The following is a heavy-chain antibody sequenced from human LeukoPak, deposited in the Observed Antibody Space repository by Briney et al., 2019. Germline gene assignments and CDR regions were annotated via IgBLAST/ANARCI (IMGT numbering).Heavy chain of an antibody. V-gene: IGHV1-8*01. Sequence: ASVKLSCKASGYTFTSYDINWVRQATGQGLEWMGWMNTNSCNTGYAQTFQGRVTMTRNTSISTAYMELSSLRSEDTAVYYCARAGLMYYYDSSDFFPWGQGTLVTVSS. CDR3: ARAGLMYYYDSSDFFP. CDR1: GYTFTSYD. D-gene: IGHD3-22*01. CDR2: MNTNSCNT. J-gene: IGHJ5*02.